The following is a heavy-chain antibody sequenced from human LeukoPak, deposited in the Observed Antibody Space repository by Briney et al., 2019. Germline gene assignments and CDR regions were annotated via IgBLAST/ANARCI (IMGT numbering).Heavy chain of an antibody. CDR3: ARVLAREQWLDQYFDY. V-gene: IGHV4-39*07. J-gene: IGHJ4*02. Sequence: PSETLSLTCTVSGDSISSSSYYWEWIRQPPGKGLEWIGSTFYSGSTYYNPSLKSRVTISVDTSKNQFSLKLSSVTAADTAVYYCARVLAREQWLDQYFDYWGQGTLVTVSS. CDR1: GDSISSSSYY. D-gene: IGHD6-19*01. CDR2: TFYSGST.